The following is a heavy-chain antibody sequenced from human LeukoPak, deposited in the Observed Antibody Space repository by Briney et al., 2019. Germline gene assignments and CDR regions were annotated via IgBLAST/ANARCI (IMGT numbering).Heavy chain of an antibody. D-gene: IGHD3-22*01. V-gene: IGHV4-38-2*02. J-gene: IGHJ5*02. CDR3: AIVGLYDSSGYYYFVWFDP. CDR1: GYSISSGYY. Sequence: SETLSLTCTVSGYSISSGYYWGWIRQPPGKGLEWIGSIYHSGSTYYNPSLKSRVTISVYTSKNHFSLKLSSVTAADTAVYYCAIVGLYDSSGYYYFVWFDPWGQGTLVTVSS. CDR2: IYHSGST.